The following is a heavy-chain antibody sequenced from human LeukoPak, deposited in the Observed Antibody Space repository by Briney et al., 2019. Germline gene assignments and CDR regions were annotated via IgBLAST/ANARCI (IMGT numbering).Heavy chain of an antibody. CDR3: ARDQLSSGWYHYAFDI. J-gene: IGHJ3*02. CDR1: GGSISSYY. CDR2: IYYSGST. Sequence: LETLSVTCTVSGGSISSYYWSWIRQPPGKGLEWIGYIYYSGSTNYNPSLKSRVTISVDTSKNQFSLRLSSVTAADTAVYYCARDQLSSGWYHYAFDIWGQGTMVTVSS. D-gene: IGHD6-19*01. V-gene: IGHV4-59*01.